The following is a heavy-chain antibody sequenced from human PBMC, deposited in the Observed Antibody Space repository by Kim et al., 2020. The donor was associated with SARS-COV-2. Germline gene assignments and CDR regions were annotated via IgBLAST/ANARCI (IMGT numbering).Heavy chain of an antibody. Sequence: GGSTYYADAVKDRFTIARDNSKNTLYLQMNSLRAEDTAVYYCAKDAPGTWGQGTLVTVSS. CDR3: AKDAPGT. CDR2: GGST. J-gene: IGHJ5*02. V-gene: IGHV3-23*01. D-gene: IGHD1-26*01.